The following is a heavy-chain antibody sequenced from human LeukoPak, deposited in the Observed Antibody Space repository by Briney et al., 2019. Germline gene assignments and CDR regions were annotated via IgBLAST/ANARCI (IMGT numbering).Heavy chain of an antibody. Sequence: PETLSLTCAVSGGSFSGYYCNWIRQPPGKGLGWIGELHPSGSTSYNTSLRSRLTISMDTSKNQCSLKLTSVTAADTAMYFCVSGVDSAKLGYWGQGTLVTVSS. CDR2: LHPSGST. CDR3: VSGVDSAKLGY. V-gene: IGHV4-34*01. D-gene: IGHD3-3*01. J-gene: IGHJ4*02. CDR1: GGSFSGYY.